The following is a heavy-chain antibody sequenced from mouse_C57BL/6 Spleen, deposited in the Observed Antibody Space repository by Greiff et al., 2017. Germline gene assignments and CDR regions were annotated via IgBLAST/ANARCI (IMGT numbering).Heavy chain of an antibody. J-gene: IGHJ3*01. CDR1: GFTFSSYG. CDR2: ISSGGSYT. D-gene: IGHD3-2*02. CDR3: ASDSSGSAWFAY. Sequence: EVKLMESGGDLVKPGGSLKLSCAASGFTFSSYGMSWVRQTPDERLEWVATISSGGSYTYYPDSVKGRFTISRDNAKNTLYLQMSSLKSEDTAMYYCASDSSGSAWFAYWGQGTLVTVSA. V-gene: IGHV5-6*01.